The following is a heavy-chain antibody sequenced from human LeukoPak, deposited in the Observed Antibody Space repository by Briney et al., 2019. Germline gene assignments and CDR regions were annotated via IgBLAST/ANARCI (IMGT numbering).Heavy chain of an antibody. CDR3: AREGSSFRISN. CDR2: ISAYNGNT. CDR1: GYTFTSYG. D-gene: IGHD6-13*01. Sequence: ASVKVSCKASGYTFTSYGISWVRQAPGQGLEWMGWISAYNGNTNYAQKFQGRVTMTRDTSISTAYMELSRLRSDDTAVYYCAREGSSFRISNWGQGTLVTVSS. J-gene: IGHJ4*02. V-gene: IGHV1-18*01.